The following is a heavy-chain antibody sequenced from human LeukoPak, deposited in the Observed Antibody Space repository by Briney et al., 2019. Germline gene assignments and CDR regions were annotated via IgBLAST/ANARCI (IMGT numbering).Heavy chain of an antibody. CDR2: ISYDGSNK. V-gene: IGHV3-30-3*01. D-gene: IGHD2-2*01. J-gene: IGHJ5*02. Sequence: PGGSLRLSCAASGFTFSSYAMHWVRQAPGKGLEWVAVISYDGSNKYYADSVKGRFTISRDNSKNTLYLQMNSLRAEDTAVYYCARLHASTNWFDPWGQGTLVTVSS. CDR3: ARLHASTNWFDP. CDR1: GFTFSSYA.